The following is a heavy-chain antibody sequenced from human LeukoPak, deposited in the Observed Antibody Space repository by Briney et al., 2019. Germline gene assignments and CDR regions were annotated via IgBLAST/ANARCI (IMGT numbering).Heavy chain of an antibody. V-gene: IGHV3-7*01. D-gene: IGHD3-3*01. CDR1: GFTFSSYW. CDR2: IKQDGSEK. CDR3: AREGRDFWSGYCYYFDY. Sequence: KTGGSLRLSCAASGFTFSSYWMSWVRQAPGKGLEWVANIKQDGSEKYYVDSVKGRFTISRDNAKNSLHLQMNSLRAEDTAVYYCAREGRDFWSGYCYYFDYWGQGTQVTVSS. J-gene: IGHJ4*02.